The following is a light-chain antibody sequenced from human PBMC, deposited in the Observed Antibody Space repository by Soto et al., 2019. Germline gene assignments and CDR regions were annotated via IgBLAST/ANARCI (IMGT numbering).Light chain of an antibody. V-gene: IGKV3-20*01. J-gene: IGKJ2*01. CDR1: QSASSNH. CDR3: QQYGSSPYA. Sequence: EIVLTQSPGTLSLSPRERATLSCRASQSASSNHLAWYQQKPGQAPRLLIYGASSRATGIPDRLIGSGSRTNFSLTISRLEPEDFAVYYCQQYGSSPYAFGQGTKLEIK. CDR2: GAS.